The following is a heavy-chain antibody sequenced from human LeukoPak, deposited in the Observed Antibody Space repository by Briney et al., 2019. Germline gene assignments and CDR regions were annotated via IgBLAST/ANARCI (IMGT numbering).Heavy chain of an antibody. D-gene: IGHD3-22*01. CDR3: ASNTDYYDSSGYYPGYY. Sequence: PGGSLRLSCAASGFTFSSYAMHWVRQAPGKGLEWVAVISYDGSNKYYADSVKGRFTISRDNSKNTLYLQMNSLRAEDTAVYYCASNTDYYDSSGYYPGYYWGQGTLVTVSS. CDR1: GFTFSSYA. V-gene: IGHV3-30-3*01. J-gene: IGHJ4*02. CDR2: ISYDGSNK.